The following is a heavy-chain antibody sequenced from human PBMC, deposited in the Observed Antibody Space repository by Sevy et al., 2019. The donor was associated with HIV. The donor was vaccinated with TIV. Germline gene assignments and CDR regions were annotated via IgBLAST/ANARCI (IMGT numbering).Heavy chain of an antibody. D-gene: IGHD5-18*01. Sequence: GGSLRLSCAASVFTFSRYAMHWVRQAPGKGLEWVAVISYDVVNKDFTDSLKGRFTISRDNSKKTLLLQMNSLRPEDTAVYYCARIGTGHSYGTPPWYWGQGTLVTVSS. CDR3: ARIGTGHSYGTPPWY. J-gene: IGHJ4*02. CDR1: VFTFSRYA. V-gene: IGHV3-30-3*01. CDR2: ISYDVVNK.